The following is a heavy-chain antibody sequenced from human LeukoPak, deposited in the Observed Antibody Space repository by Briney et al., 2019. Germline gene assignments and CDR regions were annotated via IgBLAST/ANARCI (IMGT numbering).Heavy chain of an antibody. CDR2: IYSSGHT. CDR3: ARDPSRSSDFYFDY. CDR1: GGSINNYY. J-gene: IGHJ4*02. Sequence: SETLSLTCTVSGGSINNYYWSWIRQPAGKGLEWIGRIYSSGHTNYNPSLKSRVTMSVDTSKNQFSLKMSSVTAADTAVYYCARDPSRSSDFYFDYWGPGTLVTVSS. V-gene: IGHV4-4*07. D-gene: IGHD6-6*01.